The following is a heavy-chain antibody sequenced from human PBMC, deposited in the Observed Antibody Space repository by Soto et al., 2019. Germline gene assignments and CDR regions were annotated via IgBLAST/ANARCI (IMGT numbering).Heavy chain of an antibody. V-gene: IGHV3-21*01. CDR1: GFTFSDYY. Sequence: GGSLRLSCAASGFTFSDYYMNWVRQAPGKGLEWVSSISSSSSYIYYADSVKGRFTISRDNAKNSLYLQMNSLRAEDTAVYYCATASQFDPWGQGTLVTVSS. J-gene: IGHJ5*02. CDR3: ATASQFDP. CDR2: ISSSSSYI.